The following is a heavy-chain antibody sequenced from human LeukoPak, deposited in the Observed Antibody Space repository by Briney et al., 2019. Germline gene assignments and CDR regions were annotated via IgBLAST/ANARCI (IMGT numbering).Heavy chain of an antibody. J-gene: IGHJ5*02. CDR3: AKAMRGPLT. Sequence: GGSLRLSCEAPGFIFSTYGMSWLRQAPGKGFEWVSSITGIGLHTYYADSVKGRFTISRDNSKHTVYLQMNSLQAEDTAVYYCAKAMRGPLTWGQGTLVTVSS. CDR2: ITGIGLHT. D-gene: IGHD3-10*01. CDR1: GFIFSTYG. V-gene: IGHV3-23*01.